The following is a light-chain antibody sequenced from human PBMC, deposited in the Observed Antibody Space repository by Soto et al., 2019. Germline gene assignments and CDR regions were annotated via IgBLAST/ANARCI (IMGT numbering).Light chain of an antibody. CDR1: SGHSTYI. Sequence: QSVLTQSSSASASLGSSVKLTCILSSGHSTYIIAWHQQQPGKAPRFLMTLDRSGSYNRGSVVPGRFSGSSSGADRYLTISNLQVEDEGDYYCETWYSNTHKVFGGGTKLTVL. CDR3: ETWYSNTHKV. CDR2: LDRSGSY. J-gene: IGLJ3*02. V-gene: IGLV4-60*02.